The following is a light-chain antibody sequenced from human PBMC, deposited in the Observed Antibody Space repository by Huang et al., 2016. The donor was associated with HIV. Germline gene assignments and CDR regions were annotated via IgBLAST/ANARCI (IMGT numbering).Light chain of an antibody. CDR1: QGISNS. J-gene: IGKJ4*01. V-gene: IGKV1-NL1*01. CDR3: QQYYGTPLT. CDR2: SVS. Sequence: DIQMTQSPSSLSASVGDRVTITCRASQGISNSLAWYQQKPGRAPKLLLFSVSRLESGVPSRFSGGESGTDYTLTITSLQPEDFATYYCQQYYGTPLTFGGGTKVEIK.